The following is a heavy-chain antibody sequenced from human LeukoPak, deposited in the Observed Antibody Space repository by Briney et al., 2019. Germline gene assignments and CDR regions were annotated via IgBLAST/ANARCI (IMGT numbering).Heavy chain of an antibody. J-gene: IGHJ4*02. CDR1: GFPFSSYW. Sequence: GGSLRLSCAASGFPFSSYWMTWVRQAPGKGLEWVANINQDGAEKYYVESVKGRFTISKDNAKNSLILQLNSLRAEDTAVYYCAKRTDNWNVGGPFDYWGQGTLVTVSS. CDR3: AKRTDNWNVGGPFDY. D-gene: IGHD1-20*01. CDR2: INQDGAEK. V-gene: IGHV3-7*03.